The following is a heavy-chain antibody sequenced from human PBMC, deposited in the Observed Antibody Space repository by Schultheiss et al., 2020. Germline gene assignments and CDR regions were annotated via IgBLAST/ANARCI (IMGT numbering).Heavy chain of an antibody. CDR1: GFTFSTYA. V-gene: IGHV3-23*01. CDR2: ISGIGGTT. D-gene: IGHD6-19*01. Sequence: GGSLRLSCAVSGFTFSTYAMNWVRQAPGKGLEWVSGISGIGGTTYYADSVKGRFTIPRENSKNTLYLQMNSLRAEDTAVYYCAKDYSGAVAGQGYFQHWGQGTLVTVCS. CDR3: AKDYSGAVAGQGYFQH. J-gene: IGHJ1*01.